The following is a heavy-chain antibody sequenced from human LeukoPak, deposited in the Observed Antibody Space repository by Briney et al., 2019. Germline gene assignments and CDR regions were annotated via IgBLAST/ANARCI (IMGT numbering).Heavy chain of an antibody. CDR3: ARDQYYDSKGWFDP. Sequence: ASVKVSCKASGYTFTDYFIHWVRQAPGQGLEWMGWVNPHSGGRNLAQKFQGRVTMTTDTSTSTAYMELRSLRSDDTAVYYCARDQYYDSKGWFDPWGQGTLVTVSS. V-gene: IGHV1-2*02. J-gene: IGHJ5*02. D-gene: IGHD3-22*01. CDR1: GYTFTDYF. CDR2: VNPHSGGR.